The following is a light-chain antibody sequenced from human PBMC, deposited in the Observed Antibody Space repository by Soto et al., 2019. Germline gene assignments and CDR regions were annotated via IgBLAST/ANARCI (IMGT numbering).Light chain of an antibody. Sequence: QSVLTQPPSVSAAPGQKVTISCSGSSSNIGGNSVSWYQQLPGTAPKLLIYDDNKRPSGIPDRFSGSKSGTSATLGITGFQTGDEAEDEAVYYCAAWDASLSACVFGNGTKVTVL. CDR3: AAWDASLSACV. J-gene: IGLJ1*01. CDR2: DDN. CDR1: SSNIGGNS. V-gene: IGLV1-51*01.